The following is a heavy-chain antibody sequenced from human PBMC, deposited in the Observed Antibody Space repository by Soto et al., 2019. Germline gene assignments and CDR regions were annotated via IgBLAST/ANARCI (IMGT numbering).Heavy chain of an antibody. D-gene: IGHD2-21*02. CDR1: GGSISGYY. CDR2: MYNTGST. Sequence: PSETLSLTCTVSGGSISGYYWSWIRQPPGKGLEWIGYMYNTGSTVYNPSFKSRVTISVDTSNNQFSLKLNSVTAADTSVHYCARDLWGYCGTDCYPLDVWGQGTTVTVS. CDR3: ARDLWGYCGTDCYPLDV. V-gene: IGHV4-59*01. J-gene: IGHJ6*02.